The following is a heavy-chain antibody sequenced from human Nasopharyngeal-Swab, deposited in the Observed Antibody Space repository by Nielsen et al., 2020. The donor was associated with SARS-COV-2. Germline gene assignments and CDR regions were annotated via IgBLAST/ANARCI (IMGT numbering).Heavy chain of an antibody. CDR3: ARRLPSEYYYYGMDV. CDR1: GYSFTSYW. CDR2: IYPGDSDT. D-gene: IGHD2-21*02. V-gene: IGHV5-51*01. Sequence: KVSCKGSGYSFTSYWIGWVRQMPGKGLEWMGSIYPGDSDTRYSPSFQGQVTISADKSISTAYLQWSSLKASDTAMYYCARRLPSEYYYYGMDVWGQGTTVTVSS. J-gene: IGHJ6*02.